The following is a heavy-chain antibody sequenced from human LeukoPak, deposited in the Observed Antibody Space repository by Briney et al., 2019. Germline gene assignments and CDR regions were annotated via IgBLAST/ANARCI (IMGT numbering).Heavy chain of an antibody. Sequence: PSETLSLTCTVSGGSLSSYYWSWIRQPPGKGLEWIGYIYYSGSTNYNPSLKSRVTISVDTSKNQFSLKLSSVTAADTAVYYCARERRGTRSIDYWGQGTLVTVSS. D-gene: IGHD3/OR15-3a*01. J-gene: IGHJ4*02. CDR1: GGSLSSYY. V-gene: IGHV4-59*01. CDR2: IYYSGST. CDR3: ARERRGTRSIDY.